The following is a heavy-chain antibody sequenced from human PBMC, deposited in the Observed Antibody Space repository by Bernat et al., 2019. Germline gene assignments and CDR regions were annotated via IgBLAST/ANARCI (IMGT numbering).Heavy chain of an antibody. Sequence: EVQLVESGGGVVQPGGSLRLSCAASGFTFDDYAMHWVRQAPGKGLEWVSLISGDGGSTYYADSVKGRFTISRDNSKNSLYLQMNSLRAEDTAVYYCARGIQLWLSSNDAFDIWGQGTMVTVSS. D-gene: IGHD5-18*01. J-gene: IGHJ3*02. CDR1: GFTFDDYA. CDR2: ISGDGGST. V-gene: IGHV3-43*02. CDR3: ARGIQLWLSSNDAFDI.